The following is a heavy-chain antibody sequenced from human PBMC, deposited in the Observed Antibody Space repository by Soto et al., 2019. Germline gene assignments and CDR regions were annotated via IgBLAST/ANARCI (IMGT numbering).Heavy chain of an antibody. D-gene: IGHD2-15*01. Sequence: GGSLRLSCAASGLTFSSYGMHWVRQAPGKGLEWVAFISYDGRDKIYADSLKGRFTVSRDNSKNTLYLQMTSLRTEDTAVHYCAKDRYGFCSGGACGNSFDIWGQGTMVTVSS. CDR2: ISYDGRDK. CDR3: AKDRYGFCSGGACGNSFDI. V-gene: IGHV3-30*18. J-gene: IGHJ3*02. CDR1: GLTFSSYG.